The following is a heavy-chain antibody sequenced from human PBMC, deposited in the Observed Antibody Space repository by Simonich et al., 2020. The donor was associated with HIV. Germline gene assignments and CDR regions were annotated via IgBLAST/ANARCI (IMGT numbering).Heavy chain of an antibody. D-gene: IGHD4-17*01. CDR2: INHRGST. Sequence: QVQLQQWGAGLLKPSETLSLTCAVYGGSFSGYYWSWIRQPPGKGLAWIGEINHRGSTNYNPSLNRRVTISGDTSKNQFSLKLSSVPAADTAVYYCARRHPTTVTTPYFDYWGQGTLVTVSS. CDR1: GGSFSGYY. V-gene: IGHV4-34*01. J-gene: IGHJ4*02. CDR3: ARRHPTTVTTPYFDY.